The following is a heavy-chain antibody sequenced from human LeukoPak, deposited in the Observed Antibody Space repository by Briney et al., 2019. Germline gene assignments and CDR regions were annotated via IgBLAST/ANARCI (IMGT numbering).Heavy chain of an antibody. J-gene: IGHJ4*02. V-gene: IGHV3-74*01. D-gene: IGHD5-12*01. Sequence: GGSLRLSCAASGFTFSSYAMSWVRQAPGKGLVWVSRINSDGTNTNYAGSVKGRFTISRDNAKNTLYLQMNSLRVEDTAVYYCASGYARSARHQSDFWGQGTVVTVSS. CDR3: ASGYARSARHQSDF. CDR1: GFTFSSYA. CDR2: INSDGTNT.